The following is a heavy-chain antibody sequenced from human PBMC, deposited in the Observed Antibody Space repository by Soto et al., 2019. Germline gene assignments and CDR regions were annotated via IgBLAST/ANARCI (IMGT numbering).Heavy chain of an antibody. Sequence: QVQLVQSGAEVKKPGASVKVSCKASGYTFTSYAMHWVRQAPGQRLEWMGWINAGNGNTKYSQKFKGRVTITRDTSASTAYMELSSLRSEDTAVYYCARAQDYGDYVGWFDPWGQGTLVTVSS. CDR3: ARAQDYGDYVGWFDP. V-gene: IGHV1-3*01. CDR2: INAGNGNT. J-gene: IGHJ5*02. D-gene: IGHD4-17*01. CDR1: GYTFTSYA.